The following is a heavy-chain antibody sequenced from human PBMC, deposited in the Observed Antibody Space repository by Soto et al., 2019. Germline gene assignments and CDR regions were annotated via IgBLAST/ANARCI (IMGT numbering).Heavy chain of an antibody. V-gene: IGHV4-59*01. D-gene: IGHD5-18*01. J-gene: IGHJ4*02. CDR2: IYYSGST. CDR3: ARDLYSYGYGFFDY. Sequence: SETLSLTCNVSGGSISSYYWSWIRQPPEKGREWIGYIYYSGSTNYNPSLKRRVTISVDTSKNQFSLKLSSVTAADTAVYYCARDLYSYGYGFFDYWGQGTLVTVSS. CDR1: GGSISSYY.